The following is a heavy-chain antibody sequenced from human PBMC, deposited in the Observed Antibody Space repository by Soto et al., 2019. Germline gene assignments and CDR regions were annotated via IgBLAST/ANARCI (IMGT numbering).Heavy chain of an antibody. CDR2: ISASSGIT. J-gene: IGHJ6*03. D-gene: IGHD3-10*01. Sequence: EVQLLESGGGLVQPGGSLRLSCAASGFTFYSYAMSWVRQAPGKGLEWVSTISASSGITYYADSVKGRFTISRDNSKNTLYLQLNSLRAEDTAVYYCAKRINYASGSRKFYYYYMDVWGKGTTVTVSS. CDR1: GFTFYSYA. CDR3: AKRINYASGSRKFYYYYMDV. V-gene: IGHV3-23*01.